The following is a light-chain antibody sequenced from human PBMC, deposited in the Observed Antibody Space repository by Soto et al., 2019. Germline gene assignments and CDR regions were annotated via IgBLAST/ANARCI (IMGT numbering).Light chain of an antibody. V-gene: IGKV2-30*01. CDR2: KVS. CDR3: MQGTYWPPT. Sequence: DVVMTQSRRSLPVTLGQPASISCRSSQILVYSDGNTYLNWFQQQPGQSPRRXIYKVSTRDSGVPERFSGSGSGTDFTLKISRVEAEDVGVYYCMQGTYWPPTFGQGTKV. CDR1: QILVYSDGNTY. J-gene: IGKJ1*01.